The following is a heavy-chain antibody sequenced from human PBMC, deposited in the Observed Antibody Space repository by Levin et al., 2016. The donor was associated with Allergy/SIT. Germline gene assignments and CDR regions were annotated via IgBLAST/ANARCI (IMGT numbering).Heavy chain of an antibody. J-gene: IGHJ5*02. CDR3: ARGHVRNHIAAAGTKIGWFDP. CDR1: GGSFSGYY. Sequence: SETLSLTCAVYGGSFSGYYWSWIRQPPGKGLEWIGEINHSGSTNYNPSLKSRVTISVDTSKNQFSLKLSSVTAADTAVYYCARGHVRNHIAAAGTKIGWFDPWGQGTLVTVSS. CDR2: INHSGST. V-gene: IGHV4-34*01. D-gene: IGHD6-13*01.